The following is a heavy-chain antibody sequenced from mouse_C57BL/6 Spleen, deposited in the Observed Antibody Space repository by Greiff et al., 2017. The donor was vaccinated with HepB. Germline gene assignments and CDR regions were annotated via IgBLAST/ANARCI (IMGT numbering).Heavy chain of an antibody. CDR3: TREGGDMDRDYAMDY. Sequence: VQLQQSGTVLARPGASVKMSCKTSGYTFTSYWMHWVKQRPGQGLEWIGAIYPGNSDTSYNQKFKGKAKLTAVTSASTAYMELSSLTNEDSAVYYCTREGGDMDRDYAMDYWGQGTSVTVSS. V-gene: IGHV1-5*01. CDR1: GYTFTSYW. CDR2: IYPGNSDT. D-gene: IGHD3-3*01. J-gene: IGHJ4*01.